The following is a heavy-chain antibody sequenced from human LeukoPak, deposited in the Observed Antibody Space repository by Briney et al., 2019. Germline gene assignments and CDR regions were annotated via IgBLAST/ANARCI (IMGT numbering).Heavy chain of an antibody. Sequence: ASVKVSCKASGYTFTCYGISWVRQAPGQGLEWMGWISAYNGNTNYAQKLQGRVTMTTGTSTSTAYMELRSLRSDDTAVYYCARLFGLQYAYGMDVWGQGTTVTVSS. D-gene: IGHD4-11*01. J-gene: IGHJ6*02. CDR1: GYTFTCYG. V-gene: IGHV1-18*01. CDR2: ISAYNGNT. CDR3: ARLFGLQYAYGMDV.